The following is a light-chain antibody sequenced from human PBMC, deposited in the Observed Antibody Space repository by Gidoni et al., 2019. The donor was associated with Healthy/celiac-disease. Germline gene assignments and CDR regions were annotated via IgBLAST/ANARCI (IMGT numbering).Light chain of an antibody. Sequence: EIVMTQSPATLSVSPGARATLSCRASQSDSSNLAWYQQKPGQAPRLLIYGASTRATGIPARFSGSGSGTEFTLTISSLQSEDFAVYYCQQYNNWPLTFGQGTKVEIK. V-gene: IGKV3-15*01. CDR1: QSDSSN. CDR2: GAS. J-gene: IGKJ1*01. CDR3: QQYNNWPLT.